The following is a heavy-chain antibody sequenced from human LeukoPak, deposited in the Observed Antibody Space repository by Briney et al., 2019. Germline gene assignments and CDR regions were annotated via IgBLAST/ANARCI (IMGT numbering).Heavy chain of an antibody. D-gene: IGHD2-2*01. CDR1: GFTFSSYA. V-gene: IGHV3-23*01. Sequence: GGSLRLSCAASGFTFSSYAMSWVRQAPGKRLEWVSAICGSDGSRYYADSVKGRFTISRDNSKNTLYLQMNSLRGEDTAVYYCAKGGSPSCYSSSGYWGQGTLVTVSS. J-gene: IGHJ4*02. CDR2: ICGSDGSR. CDR3: AKGGSPSCYSSSGY.